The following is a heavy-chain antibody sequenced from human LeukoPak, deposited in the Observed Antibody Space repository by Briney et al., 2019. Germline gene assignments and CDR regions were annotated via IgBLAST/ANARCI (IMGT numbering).Heavy chain of an antibody. J-gene: IGHJ4*02. CDR2: IYPGDSDT. CDR1: GYSFTSYW. CDR3: ATSESQTRFDY. Sequence: GESLKISCKGSGYSFTSYWIGWVRQMPGKGLECMGIIYPGDSDTRYSPSFQGQVTISADKSINTAYLQWSSLRASDTAMYYCATSESQTRFDYWGQGTPVTVSS. D-gene: IGHD1/OR15-1a*01. V-gene: IGHV5-51*01.